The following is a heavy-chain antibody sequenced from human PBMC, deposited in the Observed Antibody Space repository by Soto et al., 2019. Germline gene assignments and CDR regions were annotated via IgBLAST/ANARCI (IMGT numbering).Heavy chain of an antibody. V-gene: IGHV3-13*01. CDR3: ARGITSGWVNWFDP. J-gene: IGHJ5*02. D-gene: IGHD6-19*01. Sequence: EVQLVESGGGLVQPGGSLRLSCAASGFTFSRYDMHWVRQATDKGLEWVAIIDSAGDTYYSGSVKGGFTISRENAKNSLYLQMNSLRAEDTAVYYCARGITSGWVNWFDPWGQGTLVTVSS. CDR1: GFTFSRYD. CDR2: IDSAGDT.